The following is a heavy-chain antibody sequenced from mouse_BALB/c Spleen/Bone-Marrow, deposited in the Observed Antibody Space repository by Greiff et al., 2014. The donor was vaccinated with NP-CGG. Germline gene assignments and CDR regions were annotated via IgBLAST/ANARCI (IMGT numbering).Heavy chain of an antibody. V-gene: IGHV1S81*02. J-gene: IGHJ2*01. CDR3: TRGRTWDFDY. CDR2: INPNNGGT. CDR1: GYTFTTYY. Sequence: QVQLKESGAELVKPGTSVKLSCKASGYTFTTYYMYWVKQRPGQGLEWIGEINPNNGGTNFKEKFKSKATLTVDKFSSTAYMQLSSLTSEDSAVYYCTRGRTWDFDYWGQGTTLTVSS. D-gene: IGHD4-1*01.